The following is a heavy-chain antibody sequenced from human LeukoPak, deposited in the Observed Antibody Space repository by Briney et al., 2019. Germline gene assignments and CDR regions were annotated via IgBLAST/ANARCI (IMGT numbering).Heavy chain of an antibody. CDR1: GGSFSGYY. V-gene: IGHV4-34*01. D-gene: IGHD3-10*01. Sequence: SETLSPTCAVYGGSFSGYYWSWIRQPPGKGLEWIGEINHSGSTNYNPSLKSRVTISVDTSKNQFSLKLSSVTAADTAVYYCARGGPSDTYYYGSGSPPGYWGQGTLVTVSS. J-gene: IGHJ4*02. CDR3: ARGGPSDTYYYGSGSPPGY. CDR2: INHSGST.